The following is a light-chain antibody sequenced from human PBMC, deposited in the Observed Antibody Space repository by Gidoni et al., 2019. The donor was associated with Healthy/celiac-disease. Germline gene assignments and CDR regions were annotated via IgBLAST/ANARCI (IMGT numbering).Light chain of an antibody. Sequence: ELVMTQSPATLSVSPGERATLSCRASQSVNSNLAWYQQKPGQAPRLLIYGASTRATGIPARLSGSGSGTEFTLTISSLQSEDFAVYYCQQYNNWPPITFXPXTKVDIK. CDR1: QSVNSN. CDR2: GAS. J-gene: IGKJ3*01. V-gene: IGKV3-15*01. CDR3: QQYNNWPPIT.